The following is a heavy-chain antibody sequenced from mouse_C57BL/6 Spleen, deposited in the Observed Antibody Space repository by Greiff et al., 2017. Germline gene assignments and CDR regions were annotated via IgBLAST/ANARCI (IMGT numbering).Heavy chain of an antibody. CDR2: INPNNGGT. V-gene: IGHV1-18*01. CDR1: GYTFTDYN. D-gene: IGHD1-1*01. J-gene: IGHJ3*01. CDR3: ARSGYYGSSPAWFAY. Sequence: VQLQQSGPELVKPGASVKIPCKASGYTFTDYNMDWVKQSHGKSLEWIGDINPNNGGTIYNQKFKGKATLTVDKSSSTAYMELRSLTSEDTAVYSCARSGYYGSSPAWFAYWGQGTLVTVSA.